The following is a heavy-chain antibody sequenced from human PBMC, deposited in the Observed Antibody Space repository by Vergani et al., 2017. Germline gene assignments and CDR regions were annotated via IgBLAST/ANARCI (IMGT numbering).Heavy chain of an antibody. CDR3: AKDHLDRDCSSTSCYAFDY. J-gene: IGHJ4*02. D-gene: IGHD2-2*01. Sequence: EVQLVESGGGLVQPGGSLRLSCAASGFTFSSYSMNWVRQAPGKGLEWVSYISSSSSTIYYADSVKGRFTISRDNAKNSLYLQMNSLRAEDTAVYYCAKDHLDRDCSSTSCYAFDYWGQGTLVTVSS. CDR2: ISSSSSTI. CDR1: GFTFSSYS. V-gene: IGHV3-48*04.